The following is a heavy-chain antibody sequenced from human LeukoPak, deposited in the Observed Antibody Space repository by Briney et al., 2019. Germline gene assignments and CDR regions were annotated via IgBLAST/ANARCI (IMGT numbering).Heavy chain of an antibody. CDR1: GYTFTGYY. J-gene: IGHJ5*02. Sequence: ASVKVSCKASGYTFTGYYMHWVRQAPGQRLEWMGWINPNSGGTNYAQKFQGRVTMTRDASISTAYMELSSLRSDDTAVYYCARDGPPYCSSTSCYMSNWFDPWGQGTLVTVSS. CDR2: INPNSGGT. D-gene: IGHD2-2*02. CDR3: ARDGPPYCSSTSCYMSNWFDP. V-gene: IGHV1-2*02.